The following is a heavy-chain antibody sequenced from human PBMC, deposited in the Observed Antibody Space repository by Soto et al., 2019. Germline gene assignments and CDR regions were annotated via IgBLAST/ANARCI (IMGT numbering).Heavy chain of an antibody. D-gene: IGHD3-22*01. Sequence: ASVKVSSKPSAYTFTRYYMHWVRQAPGQGLEWMGWINPNSGGTNYAQKFQGWVTMTRDTSISTAYMELSRLRSDDTAVYYCARWYYYDSSGSRDYYYGMDVWGQGTTVTVSS. CDR3: ARWYYYDSSGSRDYYYGMDV. CDR2: INPNSGGT. CDR1: AYTFTRYY. J-gene: IGHJ6*02. V-gene: IGHV1-2*04.